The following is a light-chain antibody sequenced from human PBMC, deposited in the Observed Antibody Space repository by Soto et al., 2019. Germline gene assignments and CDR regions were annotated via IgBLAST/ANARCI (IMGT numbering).Light chain of an antibody. J-gene: IGKJ5*01. CDR1: QNINNY. CDR3: QQTHAVPLT. V-gene: IGKV1-39*01. Sequence: DIQMTQSPSSLSASVGDRVTITCRASQNINNYLNWYQHKLGKAPNLLIYAASTLQRGVPSRFSGSGSGPEFTLTISNLQPDDFATYYCQQTHAVPLTFGQGTRLEIK. CDR2: AAS.